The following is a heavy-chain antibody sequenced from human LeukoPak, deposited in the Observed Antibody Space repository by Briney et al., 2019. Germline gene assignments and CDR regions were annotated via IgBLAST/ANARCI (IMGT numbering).Heavy chain of an antibody. CDR1: GDTFTSYY. Sequence: ASVKVSCKASGDTFTSYYMHWVRQAPGQGLEWMGWINPNSGGTNYAQKFQGRVTMTRDTSISTAYMELSRLRSDDATVYYCAREYLAYYYDSSCYYSSFDYWGQGTLVTVSS. CDR3: AREYLAYYYDSSCYYSSFDY. D-gene: IGHD3-22*01. V-gene: IGHV1-2*02. CDR2: INPNSGGT. J-gene: IGHJ4*02.